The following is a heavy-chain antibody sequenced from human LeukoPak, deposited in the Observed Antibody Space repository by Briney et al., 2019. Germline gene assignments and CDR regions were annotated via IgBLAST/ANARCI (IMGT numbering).Heavy chain of an antibody. J-gene: IGHJ6*02. CDR2: INPNSGGT. CDR3: ARARAWYYYGSGSHTDGMDV. V-gene: IGHV1-2*02. Sequence: GASVKVSCKASGYTFTGYYIHWVRQAPGQRLEWMGWINPNSGGTNYAQKFQSRVTMTRDTSISTAYMELSRLRSDDTAVYYCARARAWYYYGSGSHTDGMDVWGQGTTVTVSS. CDR1: GYTFTGYY. D-gene: IGHD3-10*01.